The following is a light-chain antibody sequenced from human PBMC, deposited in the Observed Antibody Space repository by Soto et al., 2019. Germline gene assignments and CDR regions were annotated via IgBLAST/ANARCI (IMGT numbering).Light chain of an antibody. Sequence: QSALTQPPSASGSPGQSVTISCTGTSSDVGAYNYVSWYQHHPGNAPKLIISDVNKRPSGVPYRFSGSKSGNTASLTVSGLQAEDEADYYCSSYTSSNTVVFGGGTKLTVL. CDR3: SSYTSSNTVV. J-gene: IGLJ2*01. CDR2: DVN. V-gene: IGLV2-8*01. CDR1: SSDVGAYNY.